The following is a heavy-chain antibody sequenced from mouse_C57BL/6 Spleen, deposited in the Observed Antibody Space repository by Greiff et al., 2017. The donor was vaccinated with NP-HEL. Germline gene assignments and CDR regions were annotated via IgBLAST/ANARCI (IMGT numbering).Heavy chain of an antibody. J-gene: IGHJ2*01. CDR3: ARRLTGTEYFDY. D-gene: IGHD4-1*01. CDR1: GFTFSDYG. Sequence: EVKLMESGGGLVKPGGSLKLSCAASGFTFSDYGMHWVRQAPEKGLEWVAYISSGSSTIYYADTVKGRFTISRDNAKNTLFLQMTSLRSEDTAMYYCARRLTGTEYFDYWGQGTTLTVSS. V-gene: IGHV5-17*01. CDR2: ISSGSSTI.